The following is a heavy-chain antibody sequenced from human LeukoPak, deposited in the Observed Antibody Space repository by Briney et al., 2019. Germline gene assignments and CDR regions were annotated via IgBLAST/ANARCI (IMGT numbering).Heavy chain of an antibody. CDR3: ARYWANGSGSYYPANWFDP. V-gene: IGHV4-31*03. Sequence: SETLSLTCTVSGGSISSGGYYWSWIRQHPGKGLEWIGYIYYSGSTYYNPSLKSRVTISVDTSKNQFSLKLSSVTAADTAVYYCARYWANGSGSYYPANWFDPWGQGTLVTVSS. CDR2: IYYSGST. D-gene: IGHD3-10*01. CDR1: GGSISSGGYY. J-gene: IGHJ5*02.